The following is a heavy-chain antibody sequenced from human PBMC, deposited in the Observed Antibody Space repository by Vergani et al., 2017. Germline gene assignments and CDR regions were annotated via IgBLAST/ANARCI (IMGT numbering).Heavy chain of an antibody. Sequence: QVQLVQSGAEVKKPGASVKVSCKASGYTFTGYYMHWVRQAPGQGLEWMGWINPNSGGTNYAQKFQGRVTMTRDTSIRTAYMELSMLRSDDTAVYYCARPLGYMSSGWYALSFDYWGQGTLVTVSS. V-gene: IGHV1-2*02. CDR1: GYTFTGYY. CDR3: ARPLGYMSSGWYALSFDY. CDR2: INPNSGGT. D-gene: IGHD6-19*01. J-gene: IGHJ4*02.